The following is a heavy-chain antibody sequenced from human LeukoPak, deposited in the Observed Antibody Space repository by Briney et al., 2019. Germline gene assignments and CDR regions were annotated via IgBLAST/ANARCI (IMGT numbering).Heavy chain of an antibody. J-gene: IGHJ4*02. CDR3: ARGGYYYYERSGYYLIDN. V-gene: IGHV1-18*01. CDR1: GGTFTSYG. Sequence: ASVKVSCKASGGTFTSYGISWVRQAPGQGLEWMGWISGYNGNTKYAQKFQARVTLTTDTSTSTAYMELWSLRSDDTALYYCARGGYYYYERSGYYLIDNWGQGTLVTVSS. D-gene: IGHD3-22*01. CDR2: ISGYNGNT.